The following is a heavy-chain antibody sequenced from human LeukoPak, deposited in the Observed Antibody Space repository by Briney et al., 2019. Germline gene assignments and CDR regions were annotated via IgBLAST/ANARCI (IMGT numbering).Heavy chain of an antibody. J-gene: IGHJ3*02. CDR3: ARRRGYSSGWGGFDI. V-gene: IGHV3-48*03. CDR2: ISSSGSTI. CDR1: GFTFSGYE. Sequence: GGSLRLSCAASGFTFSGYEMNWVRQAPGKGLEWVSYISSSGSTIYYADSVKGRFTISRDNAKNSLYLQMNSLRAEDTAVYYCARRRGYSSGWGGFDIWGQGTMVTVSS. D-gene: IGHD6-19*01.